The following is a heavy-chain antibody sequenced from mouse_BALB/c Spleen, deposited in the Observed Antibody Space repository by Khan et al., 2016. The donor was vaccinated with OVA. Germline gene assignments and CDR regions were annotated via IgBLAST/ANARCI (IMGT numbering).Heavy chain of an antibody. CDR2: ISYSGNT. J-gene: IGHJ2*01. V-gene: IGHV3-2*02. Sequence: EVQLQESGPGLVKPSQSLSLTCTVSGFSITSDYAWNLIRQFPGNKLEWMGFISYSGNTNYNPSLKSRISITRDTSKNQFFLQLNSVTTEDTATYYCARIYGGDFDCWGQGTTLTVSS. CDR3: ARIYGGDFDC. CDR1: GFSITSDYA. D-gene: IGHD1-1*01.